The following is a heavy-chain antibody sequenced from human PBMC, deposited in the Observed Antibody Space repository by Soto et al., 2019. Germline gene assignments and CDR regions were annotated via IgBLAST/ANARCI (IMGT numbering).Heavy chain of an antibody. V-gene: IGHV4-59*08. CDR2: IYYSGST. CDR1: DGSISGYF. J-gene: IGHJ4*02. CDR3: ARTLGPQVTGYVDSDYRWTIDQ. D-gene: IGHD4-4*01. Sequence: PSETLSLTCIVSDGSISGYFWSWIRQPPGKGLEWIGYIYYSGSTNYNPSLKSRVTISVDTSKNEFSLKLSSVTAADTGVYYCARTLGPQVTGYVDSDYRWTIDQWGQGTLVTVSS.